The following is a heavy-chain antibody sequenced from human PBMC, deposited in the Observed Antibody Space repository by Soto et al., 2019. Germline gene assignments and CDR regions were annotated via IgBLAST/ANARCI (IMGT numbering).Heavy chain of an antibody. CDR1: GLTLSSHW. CDR2: INQDGTER. V-gene: IGHV3-7*05. D-gene: IGHD2-21*01. J-gene: IGHJ4*02. CDR3: ARAINSAYDY. Sequence: EVQLVESGGGLVQPGESLRLSCAASGLTLSSHWMGWVRQAPGTGLEWVATINQDGTERFYVESMKGRSTISRDTAQNSLYLEVHSLRDEDTALYYCARAINSAYDYWGRGALVTVSS.